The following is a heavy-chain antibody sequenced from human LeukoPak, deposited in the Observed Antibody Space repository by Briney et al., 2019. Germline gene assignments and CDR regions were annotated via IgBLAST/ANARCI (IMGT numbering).Heavy chain of an antibody. CDR2: IYYSGTT. CDR3: AREPAGASDY. V-gene: IGHV4-39*07. J-gene: IGHJ4*02. CDR1: GGSISSYY. D-gene: IGHD2-2*01. Sequence: SETLSLTCTVSGGSISSYYWGWIRQPPGKGLEWIGSIYYSGTTYYNPSLKSRVTISVDTSKNQFSLKLSSVTAADTAIYYCAREPAGASDYWGQGTLVTVSS.